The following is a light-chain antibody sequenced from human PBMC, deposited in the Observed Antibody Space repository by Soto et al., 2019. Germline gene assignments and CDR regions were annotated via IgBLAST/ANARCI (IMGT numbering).Light chain of an antibody. CDR3: QQSYSTPYT. CDR1: QSISNS. V-gene: IGKV1-39*01. J-gene: IGKJ2*01. Sequence: DIQMTQSPSFLSASVGDRVTITCRASQSISNSLNWYQQKPGKAPKLLMYAASSLQSGVPSRFSGSGSGTDFSLTISSLQPEDFATYYCQQSYSTPYTFGQGTKLEIK. CDR2: AAS.